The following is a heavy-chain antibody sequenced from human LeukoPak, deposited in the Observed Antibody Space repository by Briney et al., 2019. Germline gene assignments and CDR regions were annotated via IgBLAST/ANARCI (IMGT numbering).Heavy chain of an antibody. D-gene: IGHD3-9*01. J-gene: IGHJ4*02. Sequence: SQTLSPTCAISGDNVSSNSAAWNWIRQSPSRGLEWLGRTYYRSKWYNDYAVSVKSRITINPDTSKNQFSLQLNSVTPEDTALYHCARGKGDFDWYDYWGQGTLVTVSS. CDR3: ARGKGDFDWYDY. V-gene: IGHV6-1*01. CDR1: GDNVSSNSAA. CDR2: TYYRSKWYN.